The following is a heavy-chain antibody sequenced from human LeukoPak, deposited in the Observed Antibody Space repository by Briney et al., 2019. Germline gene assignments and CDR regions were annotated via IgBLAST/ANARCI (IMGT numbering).Heavy chain of an antibody. Sequence: PSETLSLTCTVSGGSISSYYWSWIRQPPGKGLEWIGYSYYSGSTNYNPSLKSRVTISVDTSKNQFSLKLGSVTAADTAVYYCAGGSGTALDYWGQGTLVTVSS. J-gene: IGHJ4*02. CDR2: SYYSGST. CDR3: AGGSGTALDY. V-gene: IGHV4-59*01. D-gene: IGHD3-10*01. CDR1: GGSISSYY.